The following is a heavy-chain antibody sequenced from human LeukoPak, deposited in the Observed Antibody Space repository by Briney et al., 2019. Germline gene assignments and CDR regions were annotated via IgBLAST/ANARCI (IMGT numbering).Heavy chain of an antibody. J-gene: IGHJ4*02. D-gene: IGHD3-22*01. CDR1: GYSFTNYW. V-gene: IGHV5-51*01. CDR2: IYPGDSDT. CDR3: AKLSSGYYSTPFDY. Sequence: GESLKISCKGSGYSFTNYWIGWVRQMPGNGLEWMGVIYPGDSDTKYSPSFQGQVTISADKSISTAYLQWTSLKASDTAMFYCAKLSSGYYSTPFDYWGQGTLVTVSS.